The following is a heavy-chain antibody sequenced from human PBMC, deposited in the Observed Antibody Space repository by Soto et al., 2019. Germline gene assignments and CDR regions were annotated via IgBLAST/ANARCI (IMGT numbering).Heavy chain of an antibody. V-gene: IGHV3-48*03. CDR2: ISSSGSTI. CDR3: ARGSDTAMVKGFDY. CDR1: GFTFSSYE. J-gene: IGHJ4*02. Sequence: EVQLVESGGGLVQPGGSLRLSCAASGFTFSSYEMNWVRQAPGKGLEWVSYISSSGSTIYYADSVKGRFTISRDNAKNSLKLQMNTLRAEDTAVYYCARGSDTAMVKGFDYWGQGTLVTVSS. D-gene: IGHD5-18*01.